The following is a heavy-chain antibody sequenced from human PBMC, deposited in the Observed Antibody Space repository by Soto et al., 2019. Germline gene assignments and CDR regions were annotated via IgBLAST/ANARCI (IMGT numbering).Heavy chain of an antibody. V-gene: IGHV1-3*01. D-gene: IGHD2-15*01. CDR2: INAGNGNT. J-gene: IGHJ5*02. Sequence: ASVKVSCKASGYTFTSYAMXWVRQAPGQRLEWMGWINAGNGNTKYSQKFQGRVTITRDTSASTAYMELSSLRSEDTAVYYCARRECSGGTRSFDPWGQGTLVTVSS. CDR1: GYTFTSYA. CDR3: ARRECSGGTRSFDP.